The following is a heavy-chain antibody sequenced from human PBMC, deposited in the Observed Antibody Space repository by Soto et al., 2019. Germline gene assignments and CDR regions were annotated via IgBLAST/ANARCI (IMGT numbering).Heavy chain of an antibody. Sequence: ASVKVSCKASGGTFSSYAISWVRQAPGQGLEWMGGIIPIFGTANYAQKFQGRVTITADESTSTAYMELSSLRSEDTAVYYCASGRYCSSTSCPQAAAGALWFDPWGQGTLVTVSS. J-gene: IGHJ5*02. V-gene: IGHV1-69*13. CDR3: ASGRYCSSTSCPQAAAGALWFDP. D-gene: IGHD2-2*01. CDR1: GGTFSSYA. CDR2: IIPIFGTA.